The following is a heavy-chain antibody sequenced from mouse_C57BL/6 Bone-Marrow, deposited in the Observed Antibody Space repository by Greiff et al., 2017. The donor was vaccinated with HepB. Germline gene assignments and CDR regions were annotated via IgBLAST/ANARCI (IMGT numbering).Heavy chain of an antibody. CDR1: GFTFSTSG. V-gene: IGHV5-6*01. Sequence: EVMLVESGGDLVKPGGSLKLSCTASGFTFSTSGMSWVRQTPDKRLEWVATINTGGTYTYYPDSVKGRFTISKDAAKNTLFLLMSSLRSEDSAIYYCARHRFDYYFDNGGQGTTLTVSS. CDR2: INTGGTYT. CDR3: ARHRFDYYFDN. J-gene: IGHJ2*01. D-gene: IGHD2-14*01.